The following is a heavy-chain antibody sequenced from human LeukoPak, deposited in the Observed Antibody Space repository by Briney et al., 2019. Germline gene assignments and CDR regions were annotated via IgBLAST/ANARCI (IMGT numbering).Heavy chain of an antibody. CDR2: IIVYNGNT. Sequence: ASVKVSCKTSGYTFTSHGISWVRQAPGQGPEWMGWIIVYNGNTIYPQKLQGRVTVTTDTSTSTAYMELRSLTSDDTAMYYCARGLGSSWTPSWFDPWGQGTLVTVSS. CDR3: ARGLGSSWTPSWFDP. V-gene: IGHV1-18*01. CDR1: GYTFTSHG. D-gene: IGHD6-13*01. J-gene: IGHJ5*02.